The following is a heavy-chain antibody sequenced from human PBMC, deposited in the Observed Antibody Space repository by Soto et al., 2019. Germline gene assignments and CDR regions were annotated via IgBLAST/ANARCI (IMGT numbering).Heavy chain of an antibody. CDR1: GFTFNGYN. Sequence: SLRLSFAASGFTFNGYNMNLVRQAPGKGPEWVSSISSSSAYIYYADSVKGRFTISRDNAKNSLFLQMNSLRAEDTAVYYCARDREEEWRYYDFWSGILVSWFDPWGQGTLVTVSS. CDR3: ARDREEEWRYYDFWSGILVSWFDP. J-gene: IGHJ5*02. CDR2: ISSSSAYI. V-gene: IGHV3-21*01. D-gene: IGHD3-3*01.